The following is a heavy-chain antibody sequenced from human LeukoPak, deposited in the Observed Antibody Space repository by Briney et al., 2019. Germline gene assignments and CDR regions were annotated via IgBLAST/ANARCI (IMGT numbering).Heavy chain of an antibody. D-gene: IGHD3-9*01. J-gene: IGHJ4*02. CDR1: GGSISSGGYS. CDR2: IYHSGST. V-gene: IGHV4-30-2*01. CDR3: ARGDILTGYYQPPFDY. Sequence: SETLSLTCAVSGGSISSGGYSWSWIRQPPGKGLEWIGYIYHSGSTYYNPSLKSRVTISVDRSKNQFSLKLSSVAAADTAVYYCARGDILTGYYQPPFDYWGQGTLVTVSS.